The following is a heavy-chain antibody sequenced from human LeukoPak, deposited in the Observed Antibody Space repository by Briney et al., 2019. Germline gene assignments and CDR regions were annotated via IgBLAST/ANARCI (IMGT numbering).Heavy chain of an antibody. D-gene: IGHD3-10*01. CDR1: GFTFGDYA. J-gene: IGHJ4*02. V-gene: IGHV3-23*01. CDR3: AKKSRGSGSYYGDY. CDR2: ISGSGGST. Sequence: GGSLRLSCTASGFTFGDYAMSWFRQAPGKGLEWVSAISGSGGSTYYADSVKGRFTISRDNSKNTLYLQMNSLRAEDTAVYYCAKKSRGSGSYYGDYWGQGILVTVSS.